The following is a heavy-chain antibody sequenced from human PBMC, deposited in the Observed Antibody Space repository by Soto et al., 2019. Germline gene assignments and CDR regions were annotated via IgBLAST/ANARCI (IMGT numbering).Heavy chain of an antibody. Sequence: QVQLVQSGAEVKRPGASVKVFCKASGYTFTTQTMHWVRQAPGQGLEWMGWMNGGNGNTKYSQKFQGRVTFTRDTFASTAYMELSSLRSEDTAVYYCTRLETDYWGQGTLVTVSS. CDR3: TRLETDY. CDR1: GYTFTTQT. CDR2: MNGGNGNT. J-gene: IGHJ4*02. V-gene: IGHV1-3*01.